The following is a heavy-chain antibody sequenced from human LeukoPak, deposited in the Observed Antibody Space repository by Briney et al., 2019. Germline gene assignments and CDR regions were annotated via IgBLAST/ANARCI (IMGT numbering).Heavy chain of an antibody. CDR1: GGSISSSSYY. Sequence: PSETLSLTCTVSGGSISSSSYYWGWIRQPPGKGLEWIGSIYYSGSTYYNPSLKSRVTISVDTSKNQFSLKLSSVTAADTAVYYCARDQEAFDIWGQGTMVTVSS. CDR3: ARDQEAFDI. CDR2: IYYSGST. J-gene: IGHJ3*02. V-gene: IGHV4-39*07.